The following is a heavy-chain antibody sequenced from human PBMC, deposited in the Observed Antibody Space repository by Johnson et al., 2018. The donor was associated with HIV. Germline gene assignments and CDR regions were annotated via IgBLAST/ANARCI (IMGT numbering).Heavy chain of an antibody. D-gene: IGHD3-22*01. CDR3: AKSSGDGFYDRGRNAFDI. Sequence: VQLVESGGGLVQPGGSLRLSCAASGFTFSSYWMSWVRQAPGKGLEWVANIKQDGSEKYYVDSVKGRFTISRDNSKNTLYLQMNSLRAEDTAVYYSAKSSGDGFYDRGRNAFDIWGQGTMVTVSS. J-gene: IGHJ3*02. CDR2: IKQDGSEK. CDR1: GFTFSSYW. V-gene: IGHV3-7*02.